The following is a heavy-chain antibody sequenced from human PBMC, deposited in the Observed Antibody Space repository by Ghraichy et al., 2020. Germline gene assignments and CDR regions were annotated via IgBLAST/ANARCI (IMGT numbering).Heavy chain of an antibody. Sequence: GGSLRLSCAASGFTFNNYDMHWVRQATGKGPEWFSGIGIPGDTYYPGSVKGRFTISRENAKNSLYLQMNSLRAGDTAVYFCARALPSSYGLFDSWGQGTLVTVSS. V-gene: IGHV3-13*01. CDR1: GFTFNNYD. D-gene: IGHD4-17*01. J-gene: IGHJ4*02. CDR2: IGIPGDT. CDR3: ARALPSSYGLFDS.